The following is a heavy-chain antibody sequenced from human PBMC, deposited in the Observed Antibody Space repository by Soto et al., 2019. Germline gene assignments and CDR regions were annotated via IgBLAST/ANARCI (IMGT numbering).Heavy chain of an antibody. Sequence: LETLSLTCAVSSGSISSSNWWSWVRQPPGKGLEWIGEIYHSGSTNYNPSLKSRVTISVDKSKNQFSLKLSSVTAADTALYYCARVERGTATTVVDAFDIWGPGTMVTVSS. J-gene: IGHJ3*02. CDR1: SGSISSSNW. V-gene: IGHV4-4*02. CDR3: ARVERGTATTVVDAFDI. D-gene: IGHD1-1*01. CDR2: IYHSGST.